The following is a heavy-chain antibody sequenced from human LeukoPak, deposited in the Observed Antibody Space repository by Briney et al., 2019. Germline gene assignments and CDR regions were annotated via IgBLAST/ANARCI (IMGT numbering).Heavy chain of an antibody. CDR1: GFTVSSNY. CDR2: IYSGGST. CDR3: ARVGVGSGSYYKDY. J-gene: IGHJ4*02. V-gene: IGHV3-53*01. D-gene: IGHD3-10*01. Sequence: GGSLRLSCAASGFTVSSNYMSWVRQAPGKGLEWVSVIYSGGSTYYADSVKGRFTISRDNSKNTLYLQMNSLRAEGTAVYYFARVGVGSGSYYKDYWGQGTLVTVSS.